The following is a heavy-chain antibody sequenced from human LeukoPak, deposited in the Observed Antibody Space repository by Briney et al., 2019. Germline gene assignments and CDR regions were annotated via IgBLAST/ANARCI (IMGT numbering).Heavy chain of an antibody. D-gene: IGHD3-10*01. CDR1: GGSISSGGYY. J-gene: IGHJ4*02. CDR3: ARESPLWFGELSFDY. CDR2: IYYSGST. Sequence: PSETLSLTCTVSGGSISSGGYYWSWIRRHPGKGLEWIGYIYYSGSTYYNPSLKSRVTISVDTSKNQFSLKLSSVTAADTAVYYCARESPLWFGELSFDYWGQGTLVTVSS. V-gene: IGHV4-31*03.